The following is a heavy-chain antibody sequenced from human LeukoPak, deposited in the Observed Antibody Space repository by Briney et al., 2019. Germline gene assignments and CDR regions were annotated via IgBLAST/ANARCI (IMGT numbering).Heavy chain of an antibody. CDR1: GFSLDDYA. Sequence: GGSLRLSCAASGFSLDDYAMHWVRQAPGQGLECVSSISWDGRNMAYAASVKGRFTISRDNAQNSLYLQMYSLKIEDTAFYYCIKDMGFDLLKDAFDLWGQGMLVTVSS. D-gene: IGHD1-26*01. V-gene: IGHV3-9*01. J-gene: IGHJ3*01. CDR3: IKDMGFDLLKDAFDL. CDR2: ISWDGRNM.